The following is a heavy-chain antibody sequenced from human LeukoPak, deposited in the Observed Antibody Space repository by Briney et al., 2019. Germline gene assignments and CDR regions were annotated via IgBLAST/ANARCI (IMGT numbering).Heavy chain of an antibody. Sequence: SETLSLTCTVSGGSISSYYWSWIRQPAGKGLEWIGRIYTSGSTNYNPSLKSRVTMSVDTSKNQFSLKLSSVTAADTAVYYCARDDRQITMVRGVTDWHFDLWGRGTLVTVSS. CDR1: GGSISSYY. J-gene: IGHJ2*01. CDR2: IYTSGST. D-gene: IGHD3-10*01. CDR3: ARDDRQITMVRGVTDWHFDL. V-gene: IGHV4-4*07.